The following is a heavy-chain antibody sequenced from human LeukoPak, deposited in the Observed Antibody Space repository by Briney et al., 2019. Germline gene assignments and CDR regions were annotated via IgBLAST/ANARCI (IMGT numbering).Heavy chain of an antibody. CDR1: GYTFTSYG. V-gene: IGHV1-8*02. CDR2: MNPNSGNT. Sequence: ASVKVSCKASGYTFTSYGISWVRQAPGQGLEWMGWMNPNSGNTGYAQKFQGRVTMTRNTSISTAYMELSSLRSEDTAVYYCARVGGIYGMFDPWGQGTLVTVSS. J-gene: IGHJ5*02. CDR3: ARVGGIYGMFDP. D-gene: IGHD3-16*01.